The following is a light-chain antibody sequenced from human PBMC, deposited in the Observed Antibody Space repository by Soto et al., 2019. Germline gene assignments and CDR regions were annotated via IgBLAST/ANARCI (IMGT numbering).Light chain of an antibody. Sequence: DAVLTQTPPTLSVTPGQPAPRAFRACHDLLHSAGRTYLDWYLQKPGQPPQLLIYEVSNRFSGVPERFSGSASATDFTLTISRVEAEDVGVYYCMQSIRWWTFGQGTKGDIK. CDR2: EVS. J-gene: IGKJ1*01. CDR1: HDLLHSAGRTY. CDR3: MQSIRWWT. V-gene: IGKV2D-29*01.